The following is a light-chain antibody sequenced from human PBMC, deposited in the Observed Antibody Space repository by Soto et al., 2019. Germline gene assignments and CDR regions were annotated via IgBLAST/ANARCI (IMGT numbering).Light chain of an antibody. CDR2: GAS. J-gene: IGKJ3*01. V-gene: IGKV3-20*01. CDR1: QSVSSRY. CDR3: QQYGSSHPTFT. Sequence: EIVLTQSPGTLSLSPGERATLSCRASQSVSSRYLARYQQKPGQAPRLLIYGASSKATGIPDRFSGSGSGTDFTLTISRLEPEDFAVYYCQQYGSSHPTFTCGPGTKVDIK.